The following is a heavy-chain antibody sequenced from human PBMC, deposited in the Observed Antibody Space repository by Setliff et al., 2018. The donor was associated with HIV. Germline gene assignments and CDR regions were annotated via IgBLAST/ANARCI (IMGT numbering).Heavy chain of an antibody. V-gene: IGHV1-46*01. J-gene: IGHJ3*02. D-gene: IGHD3-10*01. CDR2: INPSGDIT. CDR3: ASKGGSGNYPDSDAFDI. Sequence: ASVKVSCKASGNTFSSHYMHWVRQAPGKGLEWMGLINPSGDITSYAEKFQGRVTMTRDTSTSTVYMELRSLRSEDTAIYYCASKGGSGNYPDSDAFDIRGQGTLVTVSS. CDR1: GNTFSSHY.